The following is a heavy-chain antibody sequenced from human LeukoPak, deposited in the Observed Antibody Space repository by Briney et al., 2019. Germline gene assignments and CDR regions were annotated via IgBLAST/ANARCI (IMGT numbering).Heavy chain of an antibody. V-gene: IGHV4-39*01. Sequence: SETLSLTCTVSGGSISSSSFYWGWIRQPPGKGLEWIGSIYYSGSTYYNPSLKSRVTISLDTSKNQFSLKLSSVTAADTAVYYCARLASDYYGSGSYYYYMDVWGKGTTVTVSS. J-gene: IGHJ6*03. CDR1: GGSISSSSFY. CDR3: ARLASDYYGSGSYYYYMDV. CDR2: IYYSGST. D-gene: IGHD3-10*01.